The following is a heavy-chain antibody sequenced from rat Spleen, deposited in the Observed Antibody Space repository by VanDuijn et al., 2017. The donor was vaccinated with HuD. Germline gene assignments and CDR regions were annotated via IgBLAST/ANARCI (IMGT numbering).Heavy chain of an antibody. D-gene: IGHD5-1*01. J-gene: IGHJ2*01. CDR3: ARSDWELRNFDY. Sequence: QVQLKESGPGLVQPSQTLSLTCTVAGFSLTSYNVHWVRQPPGKGLEWMGVIWNTGGTRYNPALKSRLSISKDTSKSQVFLKMNNLQTVDTAMYFCARSDWELRNFDYWGQGVMGTVSS. V-gene: IGHV2-41*01. CDR2: IWNTGGT. CDR1: GFSLTSYN.